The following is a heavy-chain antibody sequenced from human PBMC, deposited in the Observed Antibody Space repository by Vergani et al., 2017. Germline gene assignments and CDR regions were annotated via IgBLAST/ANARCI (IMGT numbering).Heavy chain of an antibody. Sequence: QVQLQESGPGLVKPSQTLSITCTVSGGSISSGGYYWTWIRQHPGKGLEWIGYIYYNGNTYSNPSLKSRVTISVDTSKNQFSLNLSSVTAADTAVYYCARAGGYCSSTTCYTSIDFWGQGSLVTVSS. CDR2: IYYNGNT. CDR3: ARAGGYCSSTTCYTSIDF. V-gene: IGHV4-31*03. CDR1: GGSISSGGYY. J-gene: IGHJ4*02. D-gene: IGHD2-2*02.